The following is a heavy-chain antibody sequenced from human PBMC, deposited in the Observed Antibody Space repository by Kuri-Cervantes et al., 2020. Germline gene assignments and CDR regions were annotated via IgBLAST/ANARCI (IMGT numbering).Heavy chain of an antibody. Sequence: LSLTCAVYGESFSGYYWSWIRQPPGKGLEWIGEINHSGSTYYNPSLKSRITISVDTSKNQFPLRVTSVTAADTAMFYCARRQRSGDAGGLDYWGQGTLVTVSS. J-gene: IGHJ4*02. CDR2: INHSGST. CDR1: GESFSGYY. V-gene: IGHV4-34*01. CDR3: ARRQRSGDAGGLDY. D-gene: IGHD1-1*01.